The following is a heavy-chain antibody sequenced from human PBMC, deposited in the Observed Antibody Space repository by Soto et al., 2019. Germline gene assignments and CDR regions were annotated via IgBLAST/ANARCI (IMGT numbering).Heavy chain of an antibody. Sequence: ASVKVSCKASGGTFSSYTISWVRQAPGQGLEWMGRIIPILGIANYAQKFQGRVTITADKSTSTAYMELSSLRSEDTAVYYCARDAYSSGWLDAFDIWGQGTMVTVSS. CDR3: ARDAYSSGWLDAFDI. D-gene: IGHD6-19*01. V-gene: IGHV1-69*04. CDR2: IIPILGIA. CDR1: GGTFSSYT. J-gene: IGHJ3*02.